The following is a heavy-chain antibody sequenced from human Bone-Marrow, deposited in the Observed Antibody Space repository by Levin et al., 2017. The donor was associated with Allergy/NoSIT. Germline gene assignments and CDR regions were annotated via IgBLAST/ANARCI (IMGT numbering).Heavy chain of an antibody. CDR3: VRDWEWELYY. CDR2: ISYDGSEK. D-gene: IGHD1-26*01. J-gene: IGHJ4*02. V-gene: IGHV3-30*04. CDR1: GFAFRSFA. Sequence: LSLPCAASGFAFRSFAMHWVRQAPGKGLEWVAIISYDGSEKYYADSVKGRFTISRDNSNNTLFLQMISLRSEDTAMYYCVRDWEWELYYWGQGTLVTVSS.